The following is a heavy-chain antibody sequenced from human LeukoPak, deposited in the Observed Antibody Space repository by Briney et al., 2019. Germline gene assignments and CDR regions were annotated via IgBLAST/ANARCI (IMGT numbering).Heavy chain of an antibody. D-gene: IGHD6-19*01. CDR1: GFTFSHYG. Sequence: GGSLRLSCAASGFTFSHYGMQWVRQAPGKGLEWVAIISYDGSNKYYPDSVKGRFTISRDDSKNTLYLQMNSLRTEDTAVYYCAKELTRPNRPVAGLNYWGQGTLVTVSS. V-gene: IGHV3-30*18. J-gene: IGHJ4*02. CDR2: ISYDGSNK. CDR3: AKELTRPNRPVAGLNY.